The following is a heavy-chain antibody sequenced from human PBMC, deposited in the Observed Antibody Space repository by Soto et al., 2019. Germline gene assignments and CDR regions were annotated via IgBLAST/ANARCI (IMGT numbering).Heavy chain of an antibody. CDR3: VGVRDWFDP. J-gene: IGHJ5*02. V-gene: IGHV4-34*01. CDR1: GGSFSGYY. CDR2: INQSGYT. Sequence: PSETLSLTCAAHGGSFSGYYLNWIRQPPGQGLEWIGEINQSGYTNYNPTLKRRVNTPVATSKNQISLTLTCVTAPDTAVYYCVGVRDWFDPWGQGTLVTVSS.